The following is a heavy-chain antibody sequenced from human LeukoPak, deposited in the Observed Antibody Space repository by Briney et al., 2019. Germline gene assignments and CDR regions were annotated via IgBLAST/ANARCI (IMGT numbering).Heavy chain of an antibody. Sequence: SETLSLTCTVSGGSISSGDYYWSWIRQPPGKGLEWIGYIYYSGSTYYNPSLKSRVTISVDTSKNQFSLKLSSVTAADTAVYHCHAAAGTGLDYWGQGTLVTVSS. CDR2: IYYSGST. J-gene: IGHJ4*02. D-gene: IGHD6-13*01. CDR1: GGSISSGDYY. V-gene: IGHV4-30-4*01. CDR3: HAAAGTGLDY.